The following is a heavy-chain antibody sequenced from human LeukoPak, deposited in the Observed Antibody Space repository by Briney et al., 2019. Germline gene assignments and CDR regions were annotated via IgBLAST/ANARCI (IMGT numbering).Heavy chain of an antibody. CDR1: GFTFSSYW. CDR3: ARDRRIAVADYSDY. D-gene: IGHD6-19*01. CDR2: IKQDGSEK. Sequence: PGGSLRLSCAASGFTFSSYWMSWVRQAPGKGQEWVANIKQDGSEKYYVDSVKGRFTISRDNAKNSLYLQMNSLRAEDTAVYYCARDRRIAVADYSDYWGQGTLVTVSS. V-gene: IGHV3-7*01. J-gene: IGHJ4*02.